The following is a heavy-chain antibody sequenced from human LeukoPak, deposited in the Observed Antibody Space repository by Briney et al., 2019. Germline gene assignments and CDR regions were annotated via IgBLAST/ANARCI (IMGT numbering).Heavy chain of an antibody. Sequence: GGSLRLSCAASGFTFSSYAMHWVRQAPGKGLEWVAVISYDGSNKYYADSMKGRFTISRDNSKNTLYLQMNSLRAEDTAVYYCAREMAVAGNAFDIWGQGTMVTVSS. D-gene: IGHD6-19*01. V-gene: IGHV3-30-3*01. CDR3: AREMAVAGNAFDI. CDR1: GFTFSSYA. CDR2: ISYDGSNK. J-gene: IGHJ3*02.